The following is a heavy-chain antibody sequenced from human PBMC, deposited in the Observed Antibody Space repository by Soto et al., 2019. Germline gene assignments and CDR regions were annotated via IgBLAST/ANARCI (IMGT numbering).Heavy chain of an antibody. D-gene: IGHD4-17*01. J-gene: IGHJ4*02. CDR2: IYYSGST. V-gene: IGHV4-59*01. CDR3: ARWYGGSLDY. CDR1: GGSISSYY. Sequence: QVQLQESGPGLVKPSETLSLTCTVSGGSISSYYWSWIRQPPGKGLEWIGYIYYSGSTNYNPSLKSRVTISVHTSKNQFSLKLSSVTAADTAVYYCARWYGGSLDYWGQGTLVTVSS.